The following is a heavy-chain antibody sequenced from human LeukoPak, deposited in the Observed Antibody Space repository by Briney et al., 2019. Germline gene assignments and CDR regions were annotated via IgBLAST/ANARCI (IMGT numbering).Heavy chain of an antibody. D-gene: IGHD3-22*01. J-gene: IGHJ3*02. CDR2: ISYDGSNK. CDR3: ARDYYYDSSGSDAFDI. CDR1: GFTFSSYA. Sequence: GGSLRLSCAASGFTFSSYAMHWVRQAPGKGLEWVAVISYDGSNKYYADSVKGRFTISRDNSKNTLYLQMNSLRAEDTAVYYCARDYYYDSSGSDAFDIWGQATMVTVSS. V-gene: IGHV3-30-3*01.